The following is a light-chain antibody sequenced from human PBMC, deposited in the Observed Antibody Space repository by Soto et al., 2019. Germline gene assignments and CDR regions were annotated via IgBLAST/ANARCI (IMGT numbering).Light chain of an antibody. CDR1: SSNIGSNA. J-gene: IGLJ1*01. Sequence: QSVLTQAPSVSATPGQTVTISCSGSSSNIGSNAINWYQQLPGTAPKLLIFNNNQRPSGVPDRFSGSKSGASASLAISGLQSEDEGDYYCAAWADSLNVLCVLGTGTKVTVL. CDR3: AAWADSLNVLCV. V-gene: IGLV1-44*01. CDR2: NNN.